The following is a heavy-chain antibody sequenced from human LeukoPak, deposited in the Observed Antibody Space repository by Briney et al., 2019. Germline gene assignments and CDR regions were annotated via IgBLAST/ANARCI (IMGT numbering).Heavy chain of an antibody. CDR2: INHSGST. J-gene: IGHJ4*02. Sequence: KPSETLSLTCAVYGGSFSGYYWSWIRQPPGKGLEWIGEINHSGSTNYNPSLKSRVTISVDTSKNQFSLKLSSVTAADTAVYHCARDPYYDYVWGSYRWYYFDYWGQGTLVTVSS. CDR3: ARDPYYDYVWGSYRWYYFDY. D-gene: IGHD3-16*02. V-gene: IGHV4-34*01. CDR1: GGSFSGYY.